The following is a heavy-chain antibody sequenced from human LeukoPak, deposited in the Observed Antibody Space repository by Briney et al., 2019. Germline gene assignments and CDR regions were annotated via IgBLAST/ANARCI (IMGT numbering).Heavy chain of an antibody. CDR2: ISTSGSYI. D-gene: IGHD1-26*01. Sequence: GGSLRLSCAASGFTFSTYTMNWVRQAPGKGLEWVSSISTSGSYIYYADSVKGRFTISRDNSKNTLYLQMNSLRAEDTAVYYCARLSGSPHYYGMDVWGQGTTVTVSS. J-gene: IGHJ6*02. CDR1: GFTFSTYT. CDR3: ARLSGSPHYYGMDV. V-gene: IGHV3-21*01.